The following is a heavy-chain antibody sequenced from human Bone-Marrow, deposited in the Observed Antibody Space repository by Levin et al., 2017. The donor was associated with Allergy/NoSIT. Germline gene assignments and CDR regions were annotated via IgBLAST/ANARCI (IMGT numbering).Heavy chain of an antibody. V-gene: IGHV3-15*01. J-gene: IGHJ6*02. CDR3: TKWFLVVAPAIPYYYYGMDV. CDR2: IKSKADGGTT. CDR1: GFTFSDVW. Sequence: GGSLRLSCAASGFTFSDVWMSWVRQAPGKGLEWVGRIKSKADGGTTDYAALVKGRFTISRDDSKNTLYLQMKRLTPEDTALDYCTKWFLVVAPAIPYYYYGMDVWGQGTTVTVSS. D-gene: IGHD2-21*02.